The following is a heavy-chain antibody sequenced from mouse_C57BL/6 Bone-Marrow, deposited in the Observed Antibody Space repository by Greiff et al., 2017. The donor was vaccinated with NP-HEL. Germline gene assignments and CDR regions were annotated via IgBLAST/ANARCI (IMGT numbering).Heavy chain of an antibody. CDR2: IDPETGGT. CDR1: GYTFTDYE. J-gene: IGHJ2*01. V-gene: IGHV1-15*01. D-gene: IGHD2-3*01. CDR3: TRDGYYGLDY. Sequence: QVQLQQSGAELVRPGASVTLSCKASGYTFTDYEMHWVKQTPVHGLEWIGAIDPETGGTAYNQKFKGKAILTADKSSSTAYMELRSLTSEDSAVYYCTRDGYYGLDYWGQGTTLTVSS.